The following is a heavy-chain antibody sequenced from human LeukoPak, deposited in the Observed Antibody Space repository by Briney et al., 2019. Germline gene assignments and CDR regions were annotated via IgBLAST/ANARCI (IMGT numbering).Heavy chain of an antibody. J-gene: IGHJ4*02. V-gene: IGHV4-38-2*02. CDR1: GYSISSGYY. D-gene: IGHD2-15*01. CDR2: IYHSGKT. Sequence: SETLSLTCTVSGYSISSGYYWGWIRQPPGKGLEWIGSIYHSGKTYYNPSLKSRVTISVDTSKDQFSLNLSSVTAADTAVYYCARNSCPSGSCYDNRGYFDYWGQGTLVTVSS. CDR3: ARNSCPSGSCYDNRGYFDY.